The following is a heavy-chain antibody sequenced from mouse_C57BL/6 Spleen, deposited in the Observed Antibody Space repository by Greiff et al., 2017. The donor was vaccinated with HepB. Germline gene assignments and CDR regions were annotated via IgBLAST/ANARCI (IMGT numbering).Heavy chain of an antibody. Sequence: EVQLVESGGGLVQPKGSLKLSCAASGFSFNTYAMNWVRQAPGKGLEWVARIRSKSNNYATYYADSVKDRFTISRDDSESMLYLQMNNLKTEDPAMYYCVGEGFHQAWVAYWGQGTLVTVSA. CDR2: IRSKSNNYAT. J-gene: IGHJ3*01. V-gene: IGHV10-1*01. CDR3: VGEGFHQAWVAY. CDR1: GFSFNTYA.